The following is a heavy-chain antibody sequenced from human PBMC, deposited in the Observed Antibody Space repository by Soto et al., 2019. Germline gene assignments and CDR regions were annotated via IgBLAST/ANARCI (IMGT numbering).Heavy chain of an antibody. J-gene: IGHJ4*02. V-gene: IGHV3-23*01. D-gene: IGHD6-19*01. CDR3: AKADGEQWLLPHLEN. CDR2: ISCCGGTA. CDR1: GLNFNKYA. Sequence: EVQLLESGGDLVRPGESLRLSCAASGLNFNKYAMSWVRQAPGEGLEWVSGISCCGGTASYADSVKGRFTIARDDSKNTLFLHMNSLRVEDTAEYYCAKADGEQWLLPHLENWGRGTLVTVS.